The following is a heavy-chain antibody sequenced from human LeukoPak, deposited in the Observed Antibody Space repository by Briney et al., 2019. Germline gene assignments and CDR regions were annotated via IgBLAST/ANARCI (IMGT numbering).Heavy chain of an antibody. CDR1: GFTFSSYA. V-gene: IGHV3-23*01. Sequence: GGSLRLSCAASGFTFSSYAMSWVRQAPGKGLEWVSAISGSGGSTYYADSVKGLFTISRDNSKNTLYLQMNSLRAEDTAVYYCAKVLTAMAFSDYYGMDVWGQGTTVTVSS. CDR3: AKVLTAMAFSDYYGMDV. CDR2: ISGSGGST. J-gene: IGHJ6*02. D-gene: IGHD5-18*01.